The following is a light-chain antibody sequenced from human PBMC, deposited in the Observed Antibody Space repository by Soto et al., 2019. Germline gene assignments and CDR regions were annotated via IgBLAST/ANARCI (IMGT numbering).Light chain of an antibody. Sequence: QSVLTQPPSVSAAPGQKVTISCSGSSSNIGNKYVSWYQQLPGTAPKLLIYDNNKRPSGIPDRFSGSKSGTSATLGITGLQTGYEADYYCGTWDSSLSAVVLGGGTKLPVL. CDR3: GTWDSSLSAVV. CDR2: DNN. J-gene: IGLJ2*01. V-gene: IGLV1-51*01. CDR1: SSNIGNKY.